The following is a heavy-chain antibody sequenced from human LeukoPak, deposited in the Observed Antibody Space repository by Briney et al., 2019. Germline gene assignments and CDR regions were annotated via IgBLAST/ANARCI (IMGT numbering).Heavy chain of an antibody. CDR3: ARGVVVISSGDY. J-gene: IGHJ4*02. CDR1: GYSISSGYY. D-gene: IGHD3-22*01. Sequence: SETLSLTCAVSGYSISSGYYWGWIRQPPGKGLEWIGSIYHSGSTYYNPSLKSRVTISVDTSKNQFSLKPSSVTAADTAVYYCARGVVVISSGDYWGQGTLVTVSS. V-gene: IGHV4-38-2*01. CDR2: IYHSGST.